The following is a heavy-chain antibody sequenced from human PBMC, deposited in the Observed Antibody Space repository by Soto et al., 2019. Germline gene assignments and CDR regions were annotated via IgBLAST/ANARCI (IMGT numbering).Heavy chain of an antibody. D-gene: IGHD5-18*01. CDR1: VFTFSRDG. J-gene: IGHJ4*02. CDR2: ISGSGGST. V-gene: IGHV3-23*01. CDR3: ANLKLYSYDPPPPTTW. Sequence: GGSLRLSPAASVFTFSRDGISWVHQARGKGLEWVSAISGSGGSTYYADSVKGRFTISRDNSKNTLYLQMNSLRAEDTAVFYCANLKLYSYDPPPPTTWWGQGTLVTVSS.